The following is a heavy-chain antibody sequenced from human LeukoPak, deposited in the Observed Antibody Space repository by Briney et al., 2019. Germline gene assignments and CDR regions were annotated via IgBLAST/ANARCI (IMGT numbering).Heavy chain of an antibody. CDR2: TYYRSTWYN. CDR1: GDSVSSKSTA. CDR3: ARRLTQYDCFDP. Sequence: SQTLSLTCAISGDSVSSKSTAWNWIRQSPSRGLEWLGRTYYRSTWYNDYAVSVRGRITVNPDTSKNQFSLHLNSVTPEDTAVYYCARRLTQYDCFDPWGQGILVTVSS. J-gene: IGHJ5*02. V-gene: IGHV6-1*01. D-gene: IGHD2-2*01.